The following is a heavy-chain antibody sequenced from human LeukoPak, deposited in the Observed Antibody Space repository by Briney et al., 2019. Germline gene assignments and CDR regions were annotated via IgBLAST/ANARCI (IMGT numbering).Heavy chain of an antibody. CDR2: IYYSGST. CDR1: GGSISSGGHS. J-gene: IGHJ4*02. V-gene: IGHV4-30-4*07. CDR3: ARGRWLQPFDY. D-gene: IGHD5-24*01. Sequence: SETLSLTCAVSGGSISSGGHSWSWIRQPPGKGLEWIGYIYYSGSTYYNPSLKSRVTISVDTSKNQFSLKLSSVTAADTAVYYCARGRWLQPFDYWGQGTLVTVSS.